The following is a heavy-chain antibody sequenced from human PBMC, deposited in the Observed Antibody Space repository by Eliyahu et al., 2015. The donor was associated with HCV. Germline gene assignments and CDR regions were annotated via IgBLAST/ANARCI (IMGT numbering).Heavy chain of an antibody. Sequence: QVQLQQWGAGLLKPSETLXLTCAVYGGSFSGYYWSWXRQXPGKGXEWIGEINHSGSTNYXPSLKSRVTISVDTSKNQFSLKLSSVTAADTAVYYCARGTPRRWLDYWGQGTLVTVSS. CDR2: INHSGST. J-gene: IGHJ4*02. CDR1: GGSFSGYY. D-gene: IGHD4-23*01. V-gene: IGHV4-34*01. CDR3: ARGTPRRWLDY.